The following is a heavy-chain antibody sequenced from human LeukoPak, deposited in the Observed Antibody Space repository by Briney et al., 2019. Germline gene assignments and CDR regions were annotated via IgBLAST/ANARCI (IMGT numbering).Heavy chain of an antibody. CDR1: GFTFSNYA. Sequence: GGSLRLSCAASGFTFSNYAMSWVRQAPGKGLEWVSAIGGSGGSTYYADSVKGRFTISRDNSKNTLYLQMNSLRAEDTAVYYCAKDVPPGGYCSSTSCQGDAFDIWGQGTMVTVSS. V-gene: IGHV3-23*01. CDR3: AKDVPPGGYCSSTSCQGDAFDI. J-gene: IGHJ3*02. CDR2: IGGSGGST. D-gene: IGHD2-2*01.